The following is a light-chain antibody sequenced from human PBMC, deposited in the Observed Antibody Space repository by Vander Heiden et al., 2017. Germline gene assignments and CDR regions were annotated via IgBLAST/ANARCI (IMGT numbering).Light chain of an antibody. J-gene: IGKJ1*01. V-gene: IGKV1-39*01. CDR3: QQSYSTPRT. CDR1: QSIINY. CDR2: AAS. Sequence: DIQMTQSPSSLSASVGDRVTITCRASQSIINYLNWYQQKPGKAPKVLIYAASSLQSGVPSRFSGSGSGTDFTLTISRLQPEDSATYYCQQSYSTPRTFGQGTKVEIK.